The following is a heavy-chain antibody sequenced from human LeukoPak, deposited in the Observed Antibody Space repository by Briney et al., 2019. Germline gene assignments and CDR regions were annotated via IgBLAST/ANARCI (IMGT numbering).Heavy chain of an antibody. J-gene: IGHJ6*03. D-gene: IGHD6-13*01. CDR3: ARGPLSAAGNYYYYYMDV. Sequence: SVKVSCKASGGTFSSYAISWVRQAPGQGLEWMGGIIPIFGTANYAQKFQGRVTITTDESTSTAYMELSSLRSEDTAVYYCARGPLSAAGNYYYYYMDVWGKGTTVTVSS. CDR1: GGTFSSYA. CDR2: IIPIFGTA. V-gene: IGHV1-69*05.